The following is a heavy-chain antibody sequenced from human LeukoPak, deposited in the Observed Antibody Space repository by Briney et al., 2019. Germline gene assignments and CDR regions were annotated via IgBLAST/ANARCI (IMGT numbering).Heavy chain of an antibody. V-gene: IGHV1-18*01. CDR2: ISAYSDDT. Sequence: ASVKVSCKTSGYTFTYYGISWVRQAPGQGLEWMGWISAYSDDTNYAQKFQGRVTMTRDISTSTAYMELRSLRSDDTAVYYCARDPTNTSGRYAYFDSWGQGTLVTVSS. CDR1: GYTFTYYG. J-gene: IGHJ4*02. D-gene: IGHD6-19*01. CDR3: ARDPTNTSGRYAYFDS.